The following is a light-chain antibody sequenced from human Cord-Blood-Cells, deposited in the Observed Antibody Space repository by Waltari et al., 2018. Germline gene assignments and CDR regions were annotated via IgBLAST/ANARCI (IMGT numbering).Light chain of an antibody. V-gene: IGLV2-14*01. CDR1: SCDVGGYNY. Sequence: QSALTQPASVSGSPGQSITIPCTGTSCDVGGYNYVSWYQPHPGKAPKLMIYDVSNRPSGVSNRFSGSKSGNTASLTISGLQAEDEADYYCSSYTSSSTWVFGGGTKLTVL. CDR3: SSYTSSSTWV. J-gene: IGLJ3*02. CDR2: DVS.